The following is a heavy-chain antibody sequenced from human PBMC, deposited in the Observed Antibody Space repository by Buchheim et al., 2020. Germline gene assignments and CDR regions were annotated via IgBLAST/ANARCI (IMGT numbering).Heavy chain of an antibody. Sequence: EVQLLESGGGLVQPAGSLRLSCAASGLTFSSCAMSWVRQAPGKGLEWVSTITGSGGSTFYADSVKGRFTISGDNSKNALYLQMNSLRAEDTAVYYCATDGYDSRGYLTFPEYWGQGTL. J-gene: IGHJ4*02. CDR2: ITGSGGST. V-gene: IGHV3-23*01. CDR3: ATDGYDSRGYLTFPEY. D-gene: IGHD3-22*01. CDR1: GLTFSSCA.